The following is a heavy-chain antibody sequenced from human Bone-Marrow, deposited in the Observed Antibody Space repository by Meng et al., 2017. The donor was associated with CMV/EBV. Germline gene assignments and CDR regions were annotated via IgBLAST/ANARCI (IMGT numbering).Heavy chain of an antibody. CDR1: GGSFSGYY. J-gene: IGHJ5*02. D-gene: IGHD3-16*01. CDR3: ARVSKLWLLWGRWFDP. V-gene: IGHV4-34*01. Sequence: SETLSLTCAVYGGSFSGYYWSWIRQPPGKGLEWIGEINHSGSTNYNPSLKSRVTISVDTSKNQFSLKLSSVTAADTAVYYCARVSKLWLLWGRWFDPWGQGTRVTGSS. CDR2: INHSGST.